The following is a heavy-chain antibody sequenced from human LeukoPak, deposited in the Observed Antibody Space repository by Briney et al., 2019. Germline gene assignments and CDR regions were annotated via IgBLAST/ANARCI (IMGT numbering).Heavy chain of an antibody. J-gene: IGHJ2*01. D-gene: IGHD6-25*01. Sequence: PSETLSLTCTVSGGSIDSNNFCWGWIRQPPGKGLEWIGTIYSTGNTYYNPSLKTRVSISIDTSKSQFSLNLRSVTAADTALYYCARLGPYSGGLYRYFDLWGRGTLVSVSS. CDR3: ARLGPYSGGLYRYFDL. CDR2: IYSTGNT. CDR1: GGSIDSNNFC. V-gene: IGHV4-39*01.